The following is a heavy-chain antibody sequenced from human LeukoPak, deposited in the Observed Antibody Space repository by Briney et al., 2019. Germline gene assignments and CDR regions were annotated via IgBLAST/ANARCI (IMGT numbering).Heavy chain of an antibody. J-gene: IGHJ4*02. Sequence: SETLSLTCAVYGGSFSGYYWSWIRQPAGKGLEWIGRIYTSGSTNYNPSLKSRVTMSVDTSKNQFSLKLSSVTAADTAVYYCARQVYSSSWAHIDYWGQGTLVTVSS. CDR2: IYTSGST. CDR1: GGSFSGYY. D-gene: IGHD6-13*01. CDR3: ARQVYSSSWAHIDY. V-gene: IGHV4-59*10.